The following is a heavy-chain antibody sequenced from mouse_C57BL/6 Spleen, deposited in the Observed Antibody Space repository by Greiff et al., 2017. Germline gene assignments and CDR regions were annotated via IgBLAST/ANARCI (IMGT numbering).Heavy chain of an antibody. Sequence: EVQLQQSGPVLVKPGASVKMSCKASGYTFTDYYMNWVKQSHGKSLEWIGVINPYNGGTSYNQKFKGKATLTVDKSSSTAYMELNSLTSEDSAVYYCARLGYGYDAGFAYWGQGTLVTVSA. J-gene: IGHJ3*01. V-gene: IGHV1-19*01. D-gene: IGHD2-2*01. CDR3: ARLGYGYDAGFAY. CDR1: GYTFTDYY. CDR2: INPYNGGT.